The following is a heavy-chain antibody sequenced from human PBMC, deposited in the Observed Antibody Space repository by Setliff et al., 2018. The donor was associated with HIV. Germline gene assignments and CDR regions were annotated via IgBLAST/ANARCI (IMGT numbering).Heavy chain of an antibody. CDR2: IYHSGGT. CDR3: ARDDRCSGDTCYYY. Sequence: SETLSLTCTVFGDSISGYFWSWIRQPPGKGLEWIGYIYHSGGTSYNPSLKSRVTISLDTSKNQFSLTLTAVTAADTAVYYCARDDRCSGDTCYYYWGQGALVTVSS. D-gene: IGHD2-15*01. V-gene: IGHV4-59*12. CDR1: GDSISGYF. J-gene: IGHJ4*02.